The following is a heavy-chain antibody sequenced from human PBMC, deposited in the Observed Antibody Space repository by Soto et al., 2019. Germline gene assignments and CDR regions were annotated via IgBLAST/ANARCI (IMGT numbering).Heavy chain of an antibody. J-gene: IGHJ4*02. V-gene: IGHV3-53*01. Sequence: EVQLVESGGGLIQPGGSLRLSCAASGFTVSSNYMSWVRQAPGKGLEWVSVSYSGGSTYYADSVKGRFTISRDNSKNTLYLQMNSLRAEDTAVYYCASQGYSSGWRYFDYWGQGTLVTVSS. CDR2: SYSGGST. CDR1: GFTVSSNY. D-gene: IGHD6-19*01. CDR3: ASQGYSSGWRYFDY.